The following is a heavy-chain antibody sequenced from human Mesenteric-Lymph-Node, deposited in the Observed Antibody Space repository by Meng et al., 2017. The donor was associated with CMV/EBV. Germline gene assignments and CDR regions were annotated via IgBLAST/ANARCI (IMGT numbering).Heavy chain of an antibody. CDR1: GFTFHYFW. J-gene: IGHJ4*02. Sequence: LSLTCVDSGFTFHYFWMNWVRQAPGRGLEWVANIKADGSAEYYVDSVKGRFTISRDNAKKSLFLQMNSLKDEDTAVYYCARVGWDSKYVGIDYWGQGTLVTVSS. CDR3: ARVGWDSKYVGIDY. CDR2: IKADGSAE. D-gene: IGHD4-11*01. V-gene: IGHV3-7*01.